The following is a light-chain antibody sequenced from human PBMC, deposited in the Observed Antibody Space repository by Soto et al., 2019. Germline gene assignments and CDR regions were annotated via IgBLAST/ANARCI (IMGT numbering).Light chain of an antibody. V-gene: IGLV1-44*01. Sequence: QSVLTQPPSASGTPGQTVTISCSGGRSNIGSNTVNWYQQLPGTAPKLLIYGNNQRPSGVPDRFSGLRSGTSASLAISGLRSEDEADYYCAIWDDSLNGFYVFGTGTKLTVL. CDR2: GNN. CDR1: RSNIGSNT. J-gene: IGLJ1*01. CDR3: AIWDDSLNGFYV.